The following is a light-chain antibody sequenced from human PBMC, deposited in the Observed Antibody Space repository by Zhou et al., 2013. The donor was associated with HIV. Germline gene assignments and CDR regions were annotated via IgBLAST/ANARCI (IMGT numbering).Light chain of an antibody. Sequence: DIQMTQSPSSLSASVGDRVTITCRASQDISTWLAWYQHKPGKAPKLLIYQASNLEIGVPSRFSGSGSGTEFTLTITGLHPDDFATYYCQHYNSFSQTFGQGTKVDIK. J-gene: IGKJ1*01. CDR3: QHYNSFSQT. V-gene: IGKV1-5*03. CDR1: QDISTW. CDR2: QAS.